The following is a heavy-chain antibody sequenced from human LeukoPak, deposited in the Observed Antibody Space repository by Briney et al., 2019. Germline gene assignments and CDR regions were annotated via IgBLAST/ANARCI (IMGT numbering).Heavy chain of an antibody. D-gene: IGHD5-18*01. CDR1: GGSISSYY. Sequence: NPSETLSLTCTVSGGSISSYYWTWLRQTPGKGLEWIGYIYSSGSTNYNPSLKSRITMSVDTSKNQVSLKLRSVTAADTAVYYCARELGYGYDYWGQGTLVTVSS. CDR3: ARELGYGYDY. CDR2: IYSSGST. J-gene: IGHJ4*02. V-gene: IGHV4-59*01.